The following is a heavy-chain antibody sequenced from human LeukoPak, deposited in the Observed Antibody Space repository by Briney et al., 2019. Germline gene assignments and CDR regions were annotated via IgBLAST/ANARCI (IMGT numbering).Heavy chain of an antibody. V-gene: IGHV3-33*01. CDR2: IWYDGSNK. CDR1: GFTFGSYG. J-gene: IGHJ1*01. CDR3: ARGPRYFDWLSKSEYFQH. Sequence: GRSLRLSCAASGFTFGSYGMHWVRQAPGKGLEWVAVIWYDGSNKYYADSVKGRFTISRDNSKNTLYLQMNSLRAEDTAVYYCARGPRYFDWLSKSEYFQHWGQGTLVTVSS. D-gene: IGHD3-9*01.